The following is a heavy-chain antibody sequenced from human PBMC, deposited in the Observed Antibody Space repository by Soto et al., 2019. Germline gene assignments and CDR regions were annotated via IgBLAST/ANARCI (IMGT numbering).Heavy chain of an antibody. CDR1: GFTFSTYS. J-gene: IGHJ6*02. CDR2: ISSSGSTK. V-gene: IGHV3-48*01. CDR3: ARDPTKNYDFCIGYYNYYYYGMDV. D-gene: IGHD3-3*01. Sequence: GGSLRLSCAASGFTFSTYSMNWVRQAPGKGLEWVSYISSSGSTKHYADSVKGRFTVSRDNAKNSLYLQMNSLRGEDTAVYYCARDPTKNYDFCIGYYNYYYYGMDVWGQGTTVTVSS.